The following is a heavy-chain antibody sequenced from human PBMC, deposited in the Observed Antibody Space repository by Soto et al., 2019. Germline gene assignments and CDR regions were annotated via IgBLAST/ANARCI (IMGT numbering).Heavy chain of an antibody. Sequence: EVQLLESGGGLVQPGGSLRLSCAASGFTFNNYAMSWVRQAPGKGLEWVSSISGGGSSTYYADSVKGRFTISRDNSKNTLYLQMNSLRAEDTAVYYCGKVPGYDYVWGTYYYFDYWGLGALVTVSS. CDR3: GKVPGYDYVWGTYYYFDY. CDR2: ISGGGSST. V-gene: IGHV3-23*01. CDR1: GFTFNNYA. D-gene: IGHD3-16*01. J-gene: IGHJ4*02.